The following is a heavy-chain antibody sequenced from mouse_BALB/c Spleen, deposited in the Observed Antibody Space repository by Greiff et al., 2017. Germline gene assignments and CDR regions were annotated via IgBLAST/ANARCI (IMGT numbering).Heavy chain of an antibody. Sequence: DVKLQESGGGLVQPGGSLKLSCAASGFDFSRYWMSWVRQAPGKGLEWIGEINPDSSTINYTPSLKDKFIISRDNAKNTLYLQMSKVRSEDTALYYCARQGNMDYDWYFDVWGAGTTVTVSS. CDR3: ARQGNMDYDWYFDV. CDR1: GFDFSRYW. J-gene: IGHJ1*01. V-gene: IGHV4-1*02. CDR2: INPDSSTI. D-gene: IGHD2-4*01.